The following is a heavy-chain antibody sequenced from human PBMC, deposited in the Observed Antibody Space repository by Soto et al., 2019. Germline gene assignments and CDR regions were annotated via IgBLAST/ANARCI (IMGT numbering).Heavy chain of an antibody. CDR2: IHNSGTS. J-gene: IGHJ5*01. V-gene: IGHV4-59*01. Sequence: SLTCTVPGDTSTSYYWGWIRQAPGKGLEWIGHIHNSGTSTHNPSLNGRVTISIDMSKKQFSLKLTSLTSADTAVYYCARDFYDSVGYTWFDSWSQGTLVTVSS. D-gene: IGHD3-22*01. CDR3: ARDFYDSVGYTWFDS. CDR1: GDTSTSYY.